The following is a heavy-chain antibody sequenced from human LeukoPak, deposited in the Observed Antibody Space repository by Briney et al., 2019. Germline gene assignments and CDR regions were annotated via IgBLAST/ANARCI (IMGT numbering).Heavy chain of an antibody. CDR3: ARDLLRAIAAAGREYFGY. J-gene: IGHJ4*02. V-gene: IGHV1-2*06. Sequence: ASVKVSCKASVYTFTGYYMHWVRQAPGQGLEWMGRINPNSGGTNYAQKFQGRVTMTRDTSISTAYMELSRLRSGDTAVYYCARDLLRAIAAAGREYFGYWGQGTLVTVSS. CDR1: VYTFTGYY. CDR2: INPNSGGT. D-gene: IGHD6-13*01.